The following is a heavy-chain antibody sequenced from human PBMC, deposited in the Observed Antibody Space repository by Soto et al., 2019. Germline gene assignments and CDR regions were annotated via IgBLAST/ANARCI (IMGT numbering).Heavy chain of an antibody. V-gene: IGHV4-31*03. J-gene: IGHJ3*02. CDR2: IYYSGST. D-gene: IGHD2-15*01. Sequence: QVQLQESGPGLVKPSQTLSLTCTVSGGSISSGGYYWSWIRQHPGKGLEWIGYIYYSGSTYYNPSLKSRVTISVDPSKNQFSLKLSSVTAADTAVYYCARGYCSGGSCYSFAFDIWGQGTMVTVSS. CDR1: GGSISSGGYY. CDR3: ARGYCSGGSCYSFAFDI.